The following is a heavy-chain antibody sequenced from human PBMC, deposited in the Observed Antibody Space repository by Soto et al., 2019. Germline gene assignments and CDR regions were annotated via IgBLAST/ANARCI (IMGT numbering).Heavy chain of an antibody. J-gene: IGHJ5*02. Sequence: QVQLQESGPGLVKPSQTLSLTCTVSGGSISSGDYYWSWIRQPPGKGLEWIGYIYYSGSTYYNPSLKSRVTISVDTSKNQFSLKLSSVTAADTAVYYCARDPTYDYVWGSYRYSWGQGTLVTVSS. V-gene: IGHV4-30-4*01. CDR2: IYYSGST. D-gene: IGHD3-16*02. CDR3: ARDPTYDYVWGSYRYS. CDR1: GGSISSGDYY.